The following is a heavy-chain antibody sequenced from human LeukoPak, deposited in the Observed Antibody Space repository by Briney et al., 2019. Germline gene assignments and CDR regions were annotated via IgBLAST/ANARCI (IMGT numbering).Heavy chain of an antibody. CDR1: GFTFNDYY. V-gene: IGHV3-53*01. Sequence: GGSLRLSCAASGFTFNDYYMSWIRQAPGKGLEWVSVIYSGGSTYYADSVKGRFTISRDNSKNTLYLQMNSLRAEDTAVYYCARILGSWGQGTLVTVSS. J-gene: IGHJ5*02. CDR3: ARILGS. CDR2: IYSGGST. D-gene: IGHD2-15*01.